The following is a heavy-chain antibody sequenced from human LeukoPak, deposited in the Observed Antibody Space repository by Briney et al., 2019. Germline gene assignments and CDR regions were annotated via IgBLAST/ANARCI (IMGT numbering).Heavy chain of an antibody. CDR1: GFTFSSYA. CDR3: AKDISVVTPGYDAFDI. V-gene: IGHV3-23*01. Sequence: GGSLRLSCAASGFTFSSYAMSWVRQAPGKGLEWVSGISGSGGSTNYADSVKGRFTISRDNSKNTLYLQMNSLRAEDTAVYYCAKDISVVTPGYDAFDIWGQGTMVTVSS. D-gene: IGHD4-23*01. J-gene: IGHJ3*02. CDR2: ISGSGGST.